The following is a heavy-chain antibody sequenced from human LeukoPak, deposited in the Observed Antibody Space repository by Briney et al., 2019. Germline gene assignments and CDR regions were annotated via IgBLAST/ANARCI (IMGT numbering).Heavy chain of an antibody. V-gene: IGHV3-9*01. J-gene: IGHJ1*01. CDR1: GFTFDDYA. Sequence: GGSLRLSCAASGFTFDDYAMHWVRQAPGKGLEWVSGISWNSGSIGYADSVKGRFTISRDNAKNSLYLQMDSLRAEDTALYYCARPTYSSGWYEYFQHWGQGTLVTVSS. CDR3: ARPTYSSGWYEYFQH. D-gene: IGHD6-19*01. CDR2: ISWNSGSI.